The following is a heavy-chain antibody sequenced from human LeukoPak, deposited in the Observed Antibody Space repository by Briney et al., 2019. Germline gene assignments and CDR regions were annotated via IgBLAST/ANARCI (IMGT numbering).Heavy chain of an antibody. V-gene: IGHV4-59*01. CDR1: GGSINSYY. D-gene: IGHD1-26*01. CDR3: ARGGPSNKYYYYMDV. Sequence: SETLSLTCTVSGGSINSYYWSWIRQPPGKGLEWLGYVYYSGSTYYNPSLKSRVTISVDTSKNQFSLKVSSVTAADTAVYYCARGGPSNKYYYYMDVWGKGTTVTVSS. CDR2: VYYSGST. J-gene: IGHJ6*03.